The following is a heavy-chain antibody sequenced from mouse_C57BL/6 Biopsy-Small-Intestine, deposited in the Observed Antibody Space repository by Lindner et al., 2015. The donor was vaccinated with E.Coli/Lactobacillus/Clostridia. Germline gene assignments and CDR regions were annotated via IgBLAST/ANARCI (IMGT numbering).Heavy chain of an antibody. Sequence: VQLQESGPGLVAPSQSLSITCTVSGFSLTSYAISWVRQPPVKGLEWLGVIWTGGGANYNSALKSRLSISKDNSKSQVFLKMNSLQTDDTAKYYCARNGPYLYSNYAMDYWGQGTSVTVSS. CDR2: IWTGGGA. CDR1: GFSLTSYA. J-gene: IGHJ4*01. D-gene: IGHD2-5*01. CDR3: ARNGPYLYSNYAMDY. V-gene: IGHV2-9-1*01.